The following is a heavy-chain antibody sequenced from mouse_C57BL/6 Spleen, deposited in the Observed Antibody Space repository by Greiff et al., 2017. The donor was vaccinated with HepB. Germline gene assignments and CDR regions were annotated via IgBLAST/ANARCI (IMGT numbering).Heavy chain of an antibody. CDR1: EYEFPSHD. CDR2: INSDGGST. J-gene: IGHJ1*03. Sequence: DVMLVESGGGLVQPGESLKLSCESNEYEFPSHDMSWVRKTPEKRLELVAAINSDGGSTYYPDTMERRFIISRDNTKKTLYLQMSSLRSEDTALYYCARKGFYYGSSTGWYFDVWGTGTTVTVSS. CDR3: ARKGFYYGSSTGWYFDV. D-gene: IGHD1-1*01. V-gene: IGHV5-2*01.